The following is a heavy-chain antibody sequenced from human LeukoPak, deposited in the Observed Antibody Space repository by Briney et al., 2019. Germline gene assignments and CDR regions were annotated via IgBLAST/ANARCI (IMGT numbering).Heavy chain of an antibody. J-gene: IGHJ4*02. CDR1: GGSISSGSYY. Sequence: SETLSLTRTVSGGSISSGSYYWSWIRQPAGKGLEWIGRIYTSGSTNYNPSLKSRVTISVDTSKNQFSLKLSSVTAADTAVYYCARDVSGIDYWGQGTLVTVSS. CDR2: IYTSGST. V-gene: IGHV4-61*02. D-gene: IGHD1-26*01. CDR3: ARDVSGIDY.